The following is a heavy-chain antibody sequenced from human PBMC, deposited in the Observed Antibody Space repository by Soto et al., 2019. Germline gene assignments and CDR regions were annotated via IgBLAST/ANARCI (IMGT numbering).Heavy chain of an antibody. CDR1: GFKFSRYG. CDR3: ARGDREDIAVVIGVRPGEYGVDV. J-gene: IGHJ6*02. Sequence: PGVSLRLSSAASGFKFSRYGMHWVRQAPGKGLEWVAVISYDGSNKFYTDYGKGRFTISRNNSKNTLYLQINSLRYEDTAVYYCARGDREDIAVVIGVRPGEYGVDVWGQGTTVTVSS. D-gene: IGHD2-15*01. V-gene: IGHV3-30*03. CDR2: ISYDGSNK.